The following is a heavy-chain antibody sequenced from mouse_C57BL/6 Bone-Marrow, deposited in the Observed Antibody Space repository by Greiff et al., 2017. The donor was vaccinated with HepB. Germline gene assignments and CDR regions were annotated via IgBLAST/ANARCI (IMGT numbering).Heavy chain of an antibody. V-gene: IGHV14-3*01. CDR1: GFNIKNTY. J-gene: IGHJ3*01. CDR3: ASCYGSSYLFAY. CDR2: IDPANGNN. Sequence: DVKLVESVAELVRPGASVKLSCTASGFNIKNTYMHWVKQRPEQGLEWIGRIDPANGNNKYAPKFQGKATITADTSSNTAYLQLSSLTSEDTAIYYCASCYGSSYLFAYWGQGTLVTVSA. D-gene: IGHD1-1*01.